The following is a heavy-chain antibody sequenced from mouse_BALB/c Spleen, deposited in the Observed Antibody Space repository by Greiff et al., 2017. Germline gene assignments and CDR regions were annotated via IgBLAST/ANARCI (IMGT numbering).Heavy chain of an antibody. CDR1: GFTFSSYT. J-gene: IGHJ4*01. Sequence: EVMLVESGGGLVQPGGSLKLSCAASGFTFSSYTMSWVRQTPEKRLEWVAYISNGGGSTYYPDTVKGRFTISRDNAKNTLYLQMSSLKSEDTAMYYCARHNTTVEGAMDYWGQGTSVTVSS. D-gene: IGHD1-1*01. V-gene: IGHV5-12-2*01. CDR3: ARHNTTVEGAMDY. CDR2: ISNGGGST.